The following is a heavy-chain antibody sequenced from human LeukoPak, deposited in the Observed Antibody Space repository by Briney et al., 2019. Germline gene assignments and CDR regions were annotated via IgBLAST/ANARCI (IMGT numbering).Heavy chain of an antibody. CDR1: GYTFTAYY. CDR2: ILPVLGRP. V-gene: IGHV1-69*10. J-gene: IGHJ5*02. D-gene: IGHD6-19*01. Sequence: ASVKVSCKASGYTFTAYYMHWVRQAPGQGLEWMGGILPVLGRPDYTQRFQDRITITADESTSTVYLQLSSLRSDDTAVYYCARGGWQTTGWYADHWGQGTLVTVAS. CDR3: ARGGWQTTGWYADH.